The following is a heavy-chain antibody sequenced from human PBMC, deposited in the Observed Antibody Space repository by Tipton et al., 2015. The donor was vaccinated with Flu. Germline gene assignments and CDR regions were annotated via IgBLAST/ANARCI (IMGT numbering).Heavy chain of an antibody. CDR3: ATLTGDDY. CDR1: GFSVSYSY. V-gene: IGHV3-11*04. J-gene: IGHJ4*02. CDR2: ISSSGSTI. D-gene: IGHD7-27*01. Sequence: SLRLSCAASGFSVSYSYMSWVRQAPGKGLEWLSYISSSGSTISYADSVRGRFTISRDNAKNSLYLQLNSLRAEDTALYYCATLTGDDYWGQGDLVTVSS.